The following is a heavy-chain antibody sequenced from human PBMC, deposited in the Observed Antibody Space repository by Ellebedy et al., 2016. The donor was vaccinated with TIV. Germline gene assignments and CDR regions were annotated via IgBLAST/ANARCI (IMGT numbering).Heavy chain of an antibody. CDR1: GFIFDDYA. CDR2: ISWNSGRI. Sequence: PGGSLRLSCVASGFIFDDYAMHWVRQSPGKGLEWVSGISWNSGRIGFVDSVKGRFTISRDNSKYSLYLQMDSLRTEDTALYYCAKAAGRSILRYLEWPYYFDHWGQGTLVTVSS. J-gene: IGHJ4*02. D-gene: IGHD3-3*01. V-gene: IGHV3-9*01. CDR3: AKAAGRSILRYLEWPYYFDH.